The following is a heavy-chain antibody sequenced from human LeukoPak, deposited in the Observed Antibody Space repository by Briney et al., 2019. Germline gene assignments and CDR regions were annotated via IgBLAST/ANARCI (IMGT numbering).Heavy chain of an antibody. D-gene: IGHD2-15*01. CDR3: ARDAPYCSGGSCPWDY. CDR2: ISYDGSNK. CDR1: GFTFSSYG. J-gene: IGHJ4*02. Sequence: GGSLRLSCAASGFTFSSYGMHWVRQAPGKGLEWVAVISYDGSNKYYADSVKGRFTISRDNSKNTLYLQMNSLRAEDTAVYYCARDAPYCSGGSCPWDYWGQGTLVTVSS. V-gene: IGHV3-30*03.